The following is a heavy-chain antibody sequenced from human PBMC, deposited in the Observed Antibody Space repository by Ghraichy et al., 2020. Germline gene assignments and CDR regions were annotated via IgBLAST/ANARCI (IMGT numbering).Heavy chain of an antibody. CDR3: ARRSLKGIAAAGTDY. J-gene: IGHJ4*02. V-gene: IGHV5-51*01. Sequence: GESLNISCKGSGYSFTSYWIGWVRQMPGKGLEWMGIIYPGDSDTRYSPSFQGQVTISADKSISTAYLQWSSLKASDTAMYYCARRSLKGIAAAGTDYWGQGTLVTVSS. D-gene: IGHD6-13*01. CDR1: GYSFTSYW. CDR2: IYPGDSDT.